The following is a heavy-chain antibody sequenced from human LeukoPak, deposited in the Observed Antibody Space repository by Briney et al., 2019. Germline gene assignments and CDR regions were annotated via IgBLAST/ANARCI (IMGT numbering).Heavy chain of an antibody. V-gene: IGHV3-74*01. CDR3: ARGHHYYDSSAYYY. D-gene: IGHD3-22*01. Sequence: GVPLRLSCAPSGFTFIIYWMHWLRQAPGKGLVCVSRINSDGSTTRYAASVKGRFTISRDTAKNTLYLQMNSLRAEDTAVYYCARGHHYYDSSAYYYWGQGTLVTVSS. CDR2: INSDGSTT. CDR1: GFTFIIYW. J-gene: IGHJ4*02.